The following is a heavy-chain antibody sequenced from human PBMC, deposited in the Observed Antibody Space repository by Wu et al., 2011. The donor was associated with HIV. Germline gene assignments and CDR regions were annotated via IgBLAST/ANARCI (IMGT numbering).Heavy chain of an antibody. D-gene: IGHD3-10*01. Sequence: QVQLVQSGAVVKKPGSSVKVSCKTSGGSFTSYAISWVRQAPGQGLEWMGVFIPMFGTTTYARNFQGGVTLTADKSTSTAYMELRSLRSEDTAVYYCALRTRAGSGSDYWGQGTLVTVSS. J-gene: IGHJ4*02. CDR1: GGSFTSYA. CDR3: ALRTRAGSGSDY. CDR2: FIPMFGTT. V-gene: IGHV1-69*14.